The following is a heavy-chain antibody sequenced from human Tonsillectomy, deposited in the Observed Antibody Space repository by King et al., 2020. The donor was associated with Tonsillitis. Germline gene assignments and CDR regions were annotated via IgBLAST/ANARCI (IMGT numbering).Heavy chain of an antibody. D-gene: IGHD3-10*01. CDR2: IYYSGST. J-gene: IGHJ3*02. Sequence: VQLQESGPGLVKPSETLSLTCTVSGGSISSYYWSWIRQPPGKGLEWIGYIYYSGSTNYNPSLKSRVTISVDTSKNQFSLKLSSVTAADTAVYYCAREDFGELFFGAFDIWGQGTMVTVSS. CDR1: GGSISSYY. V-gene: IGHV4-59*01. CDR3: AREDFGELFFGAFDI.